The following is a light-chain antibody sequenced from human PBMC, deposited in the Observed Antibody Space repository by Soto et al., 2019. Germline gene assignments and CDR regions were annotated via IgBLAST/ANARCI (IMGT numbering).Light chain of an antibody. CDR3: QQSDNSPRT. V-gene: IGKV1-39*01. J-gene: IGKJ4*01. CDR2: DAS. Sequence: DIQMTQSPSSLSASAGDRVTMTCRASQGISNYLNWYQQKPGKAPKLLIYDASNLQSGVPSRFSGSGSRTDFTFTISSLQSEDFATYYCQQSDNSPRTFGGGTKVDI. CDR1: QGISNY.